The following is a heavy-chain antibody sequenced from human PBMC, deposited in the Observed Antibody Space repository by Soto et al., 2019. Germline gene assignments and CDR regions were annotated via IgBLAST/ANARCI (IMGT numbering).Heavy chain of an antibody. V-gene: IGHV1-46*01. CDR1: GDTFTDYY. CDR2: VNPSGGHT. D-gene: IGHD2-21*02. CDR3: AREGHVVVVTAALDY. J-gene: IGHJ4*02. Sequence: QVQLMQSGAEVQKPGASVKVSCKASGDTFTDYYIHWVRQDPGQGLEWMGTVNPSGGHTTYAQHSLGRVTMSRDTSTSTLYMELTSLTSDDTAIYYCAREGHVVVVTAALDYLCQGTLVTVSS.